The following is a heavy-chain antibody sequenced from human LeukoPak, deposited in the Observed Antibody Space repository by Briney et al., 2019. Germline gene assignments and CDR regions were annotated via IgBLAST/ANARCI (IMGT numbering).Heavy chain of an antibody. CDR3: ARDLRMGYYDAFDI. CDR1: GYTFTGYY. J-gene: IGHJ3*02. Sequence: ASVKVSCKASGYTFTGYYMHWVRQAPGQGLEWMGWINPNSGGTNYAQKFQGRVAMTRDTSISTAYMELSRLRSDDTAVYYCARDLRMGYYDAFDIWGQGTMVTVSS. D-gene: IGHD3-10*01. CDR2: INPNSGGT. V-gene: IGHV1-2*02.